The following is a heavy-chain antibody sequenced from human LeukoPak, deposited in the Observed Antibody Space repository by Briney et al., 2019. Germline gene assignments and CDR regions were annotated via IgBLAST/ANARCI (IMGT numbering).Heavy chain of an antibody. D-gene: IGHD5-12*01. J-gene: IGHJ4*02. V-gene: IGHV3-7*01. CDR2: IKQDGSEI. Sequence: QAGGSLRLSCAASRFTLSNFWMGWVRQAPGKGREGGANIKQDGSEIYYVDSVKGRFTISRDTAKDSLYLQMNSLRAEDTAVYYCARDRGHSGYDLYDYWGQGTLVTVSS. CDR3: ARDRGHSGYDLYDY. CDR1: RFTLSNFW.